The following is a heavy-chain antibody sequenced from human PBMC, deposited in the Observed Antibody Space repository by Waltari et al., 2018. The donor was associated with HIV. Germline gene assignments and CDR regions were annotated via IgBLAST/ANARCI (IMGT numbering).Heavy chain of an antibody. J-gene: IGHJ4*01. CDR2: IAYSGTT. D-gene: IGHD3-10*01. CDR3: VRHWVYGSVPSAIRTFDN. V-gene: IGHV4-39*01. Sequence: QLQMQESGPGLVKPSETLSLTCSVSGDSISDTPFYWGWIRQPPGKGLEWIGSIAYSGTTYSKASLSSRVIVSVDTPKNQFSLNLRSVTAADTAVYYCVRHWVYGSVPSAIRTFDNWGHGTLVTVSS. CDR1: GDSISDTPFY.